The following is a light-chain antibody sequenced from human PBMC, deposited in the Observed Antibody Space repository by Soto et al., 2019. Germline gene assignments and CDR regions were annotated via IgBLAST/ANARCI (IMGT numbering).Light chain of an antibody. Sequence: DIQMTQSPSSVPASVGDRVTIACRASQDISSWLAWYQQKPGKAPRLLIHGASILHSGVPSRFSGSGSGTDFTLTIGSLQPEDFATYYCQQANSFPYTFGQGTKLEIK. CDR1: QDISSW. CDR3: QQANSFPYT. CDR2: GAS. V-gene: IGKV1-12*01. J-gene: IGKJ2*01.